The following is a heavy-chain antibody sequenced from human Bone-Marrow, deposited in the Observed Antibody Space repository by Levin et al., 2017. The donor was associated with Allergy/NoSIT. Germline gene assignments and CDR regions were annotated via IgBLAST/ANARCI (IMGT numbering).Heavy chain of an antibody. CDR3: ARVFSKELAYRYDVGMDL. Sequence: GGSLRLSCAANGFIFDNYGMAWVRQVPGKGLEWVAGINWNGDGPVYADSVSDRFTISRDNAKNSLYLRVSRVRAEDTALYHYARVFSKELAYRYDVGMDLWGQGTTVTVS. D-gene: IGHD5-12*01. J-gene: IGHJ6*02. CDR1: GFIFDNYG. CDR2: INWNGDGP. V-gene: IGHV3-20*01.